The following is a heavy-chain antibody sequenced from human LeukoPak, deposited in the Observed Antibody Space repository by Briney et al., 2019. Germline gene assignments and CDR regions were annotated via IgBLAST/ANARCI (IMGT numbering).Heavy chain of an antibody. V-gene: IGHV1-2*02. J-gene: IGHJ4*02. CDR1: GYTFTGYY. CDR2: INPNSGGT. CDR3: ARGAILAGYEPDY. D-gene: IGHD3-9*01. Sequence: ASVKVSCKASGYTFTGYYMHWVRQAPGQGLEWMGWINPNSGGTNYAQKFQGRVTMTRDTSISTAYMELSRLRSDDTAVYYCARGAILAGYEPDYWGQGTLVTVSS.